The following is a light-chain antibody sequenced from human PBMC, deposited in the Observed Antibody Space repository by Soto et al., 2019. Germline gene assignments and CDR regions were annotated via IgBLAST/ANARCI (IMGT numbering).Light chain of an antibody. CDR2: GAS. J-gene: IGKJ5*01. V-gene: IGKV3-20*01. CDR1: QTVSSY. Sequence: ENVLTQSPGTLSWSPGERATLSGRASQTVSSYVTWYQQRPGQAPRLLSSGASRRATGIPDRFSGSGSGTDFTLTISRLEPEDFALYYCQQYGTSPITFGQGTRLEIK. CDR3: QQYGTSPIT.